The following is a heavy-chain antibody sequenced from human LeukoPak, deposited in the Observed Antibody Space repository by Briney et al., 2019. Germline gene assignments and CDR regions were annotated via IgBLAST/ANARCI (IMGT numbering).Heavy chain of an antibody. V-gene: IGHV3-21*04. D-gene: IGHD3-10*01. Sequence: PGRSLRLSRVASGLTFTDYSLNCVRRAPGKGLEWVSSINPTSTSIYYADAVRGRFTISRDNAKSSLYLQMDSLRAEDTAVYYCVRLRSNSDRSYYYYYYDSWGQGMLVTVSS. CDR3: VRLRSNSDRSYYYYYYDS. CDR2: INPTSTSI. CDR1: GLTFTDYS. J-gene: IGHJ5*01.